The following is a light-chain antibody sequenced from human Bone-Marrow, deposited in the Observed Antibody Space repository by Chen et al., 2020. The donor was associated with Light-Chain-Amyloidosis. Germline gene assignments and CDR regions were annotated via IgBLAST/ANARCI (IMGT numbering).Light chain of an antibody. V-gene: IGKV3D-15*01. CDR1: QSVSNK. CDR3: QQYNNWPLFS. Sequence: EIVMTQSPATLSVSPGERVTLSCRASQSVSNKLAWYQQKPGQAPRLLIFAASTMAAVIPARYSGSGSGTEFTLTISSLQSEDFAVYYCQQYNNWPLFSYGPGTKVDIK. CDR2: AAS. J-gene: IGKJ3*01.